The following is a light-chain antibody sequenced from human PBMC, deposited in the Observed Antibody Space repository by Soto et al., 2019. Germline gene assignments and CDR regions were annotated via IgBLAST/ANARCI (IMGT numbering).Light chain of an antibody. V-gene: IGKV1-17*03. Sequence: IKMNQSPSAMSASVGDRVTITCRASQGINNYLVWFQQKPGKVPKRLISSASSLQPGVPSRFSGSGFGTEFTLTISNLQPEDFATYYCLHHHSFPLAFGGGTKVDIK. J-gene: IGKJ4*01. CDR3: LHHHSFPLA. CDR1: QGINNY. CDR2: SAS.